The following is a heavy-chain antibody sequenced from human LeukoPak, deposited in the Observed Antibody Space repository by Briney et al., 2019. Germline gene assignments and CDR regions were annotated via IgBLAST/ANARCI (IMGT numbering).Heavy chain of an antibody. CDR2: IKQDGIEK. J-gene: IGHJ3*02. V-gene: IGHV3-7*01. Sequence: GGSLRLSCAASGFTFSRHWMSWVRQAPGKGLECVANIKQDGIEKYYLDSVKGRFTISRDNAKKSLYLQMNSLRAEDTAVYYCARLWDYGDFQNAFDIWGQGTTVTVSS. CDR3: ARLWDYGDFQNAFDI. CDR1: GFTFSRHW. D-gene: IGHD4-17*01.